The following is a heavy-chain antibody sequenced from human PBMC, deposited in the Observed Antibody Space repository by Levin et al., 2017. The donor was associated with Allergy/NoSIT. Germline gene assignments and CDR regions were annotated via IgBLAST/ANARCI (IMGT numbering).Heavy chain of an antibody. CDR1: GGSISSGGYY. J-gene: IGHJ4*02. D-gene: IGHD1-26*01. CDR3: ARDGERGDYFDY. CDR2: IYYSGST. V-gene: IGHV4-31*03. Sequence: SETLSLTCTVSGGSISSGGYYWSWIRQHPGTGLEWIGYIYYSGSTYYNPSLKSRVTISVDTSKNQFSLKLSSVTAADTAVYYCARDGERGDYFDYWGQGTLVTVSS.